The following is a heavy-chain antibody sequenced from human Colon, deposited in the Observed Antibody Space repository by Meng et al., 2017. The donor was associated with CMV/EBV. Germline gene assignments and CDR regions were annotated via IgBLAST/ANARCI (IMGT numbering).Heavy chain of an antibody. CDR3: ARDMGIVIPSAIGASDI. D-gene: IGHD2-2*01. J-gene: IGHJ3*02. V-gene: IGHV1-69*04. CDR1: GGTFRSYA. Sequence: SVKVSCKASGGTFRSYAFSWVRQAPGQGLEWMGRVIPVLGVANYAQKFQGRVTLTADKSTSTAYMDLTSLKSEDTAVYYCARDMGIVIPSAIGASDIWGQGTKVTVSS. CDR2: VIPVLGVA.